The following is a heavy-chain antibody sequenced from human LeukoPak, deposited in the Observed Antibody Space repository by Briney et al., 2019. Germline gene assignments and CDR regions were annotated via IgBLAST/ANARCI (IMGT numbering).Heavy chain of an antibody. CDR1: GGSISSYY. CDR3: AGQLKSNVGAIGY. CDR2: IYYSGST. J-gene: IGHJ4*02. D-gene: IGHD1-26*01. V-gene: IGHV4-59*08. Sequence: SETLSLTCTVSGGSISSYYWSWIRQPPGKGLEWIGYIYYSGSTNYNPSLKSRVTISVDTSKNQFSLKLSSVTAADTAVYYCAGQLKSNVGAIGYWGQGTLVTVSS.